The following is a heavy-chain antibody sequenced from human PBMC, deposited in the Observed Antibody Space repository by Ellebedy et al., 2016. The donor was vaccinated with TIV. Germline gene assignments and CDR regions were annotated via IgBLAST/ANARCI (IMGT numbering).Heavy chain of an antibody. Sequence: GESLKIPCAASGFTLNTHATSWVRQSPGKGLAGVPPISGTGGSTWYADSVQGRFTISRDNSKNTLSLQMNSLGPDDTAVYYGARLGYRSSGFDYWGQGALVTVSS. J-gene: IGHJ4*02. CDR3: ARLGYRSSGFDY. CDR2: ISGTGGST. CDR1: GFTLNTHA. D-gene: IGHD6-13*01. V-gene: IGHV3-23*01.